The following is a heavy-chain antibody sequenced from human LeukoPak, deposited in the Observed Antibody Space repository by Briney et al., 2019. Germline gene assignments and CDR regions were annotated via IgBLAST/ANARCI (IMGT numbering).Heavy chain of an antibody. Sequence: PSQTLSLTCAVSGGSISSGGYSWSWIPQPPGKGLAWLGYIYHSGSTYYNPSLKSRVTISVDRSKHQFSLKLSSVTAADTAVYYCARAEDCSGGSCYTGDWFDPWGQGTLVTVSS. CDR3: ARAEDCSGGSCYTGDWFDP. CDR2: IYHSGST. CDR1: GGSISSGGYS. J-gene: IGHJ5*02. V-gene: IGHV4-30-2*01. D-gene: IGHD2-15*01.